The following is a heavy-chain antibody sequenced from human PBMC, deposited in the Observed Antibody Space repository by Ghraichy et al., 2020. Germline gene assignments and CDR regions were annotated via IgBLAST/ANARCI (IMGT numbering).Heavy chain of an antibody. CDR3: ARDWGNYISRQYYYYGMDV. J-gene: IGHJ6*02. D-gene: IGHD6-13*01. Sequence: GGSLRLSCAASGFTFSSYSMNWVRQAPGKGLEWVSYISSDSSTIYYADSLKGRFTISRDNAKNSLYLQMNSLRAEDTAVYYCARDWGNYISRQYYYYGMDVWGQGTTVTVSS. V-gene: IGHV3-48*04. CDR1: GFTFSSYS. CDR2: ISSDSSTI.